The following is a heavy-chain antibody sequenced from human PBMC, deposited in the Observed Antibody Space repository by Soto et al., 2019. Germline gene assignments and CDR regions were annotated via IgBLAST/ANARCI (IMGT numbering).Heavy chain of an antibody. CDR3: ARDTGPNGYNYYYFGMDV. V-gene: IGHV3-30-3*01. J-gene: IGHJ6*02. Sequence: QVHLVESGGGVFQPGRSLRLACAASGFTFSNYAMHWVRQAPGKGLEGVAVISYDGSDKYNANSVKGRFTISRDNSKNTLYLQMNSRRAEDTAVYYCARDTGPNGYNYYYFGMDVWGQGTTVTVS. CDR1: GFTFSNYA. D-gene: IGHD5-18*01. CDR2: ISYDGSDK.